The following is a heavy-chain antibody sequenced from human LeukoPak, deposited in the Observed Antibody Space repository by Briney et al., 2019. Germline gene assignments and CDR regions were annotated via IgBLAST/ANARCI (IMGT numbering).Heavy chain of an antibody. V-gene: IGHV3-30-3*01. CDR3: VATSGNSTN. J-gene: IGHJ4*02. Sequence: GGSLRLSCVASGFTFSNYTMHWVRQAPGKGLEWVAVVSYGGTIKSYADSVKSRLTISRDNSQNTLYLQMNSLRAEDTAVYYCVATSGNSTNWGQGTLVTVSS. CDR1: GFTFSNYT. D-gene: IGHD5-12*01. CDR2: VSYGGTIK.